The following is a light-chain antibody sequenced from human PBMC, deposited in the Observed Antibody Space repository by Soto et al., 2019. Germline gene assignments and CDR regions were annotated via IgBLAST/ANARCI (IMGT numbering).Light chain of an antibody. Sequence: EIVMTQSPATLSVSPGERATHSCRASQSVSSNLAWYQHKPGQAPRLLISGASTRATGIPARFSGSGSGTEFTLTISSLQSEDLAIYYCQQYNNWPYTFGQGTKLEIK. V-gene: IGKV3-15*01. CDR1: QSVSSN. CDR3: QQYNNWPYT. J-gene: IGKJ2*01. CDR2: GAS.